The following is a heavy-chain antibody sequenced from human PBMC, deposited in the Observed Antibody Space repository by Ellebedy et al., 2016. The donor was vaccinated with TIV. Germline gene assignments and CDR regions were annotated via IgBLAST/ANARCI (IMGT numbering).Heavy chain of an antibody. J-gene: IGHJ5*02. Sequence: GESLKISCTASGFTFSDYSMNWVRQAPGKGLEWVSYIRGRSETIYYADSVKGRFTISRDNAKNSLNLQMDGLRVDDSAVYYCVGFGVFNLWGQGAPVTVSS. CDR1: GFTFSDYS. CDR2: IRGRSETI. V-gene: IGHV3-48*04. D-gene: IGHD3-3*01. CDR3: VGFGVFNL.